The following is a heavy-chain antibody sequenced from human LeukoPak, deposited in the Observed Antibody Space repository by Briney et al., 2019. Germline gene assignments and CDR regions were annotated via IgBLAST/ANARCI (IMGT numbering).Heavy chain of an antibody. Sequence: ASVKVSCKSSGYTFISYDITWVRQAPGQGLEWMGWISDSNGNTNYAQKLQGRVTMTTDTSTSTAYMEVRSLRSDDTAVYYCARYPLSYTSNGHYYFDYWGQGTLLTVSS. V-gene: IGHV1-18*01. J-gene: IGHJ4*02. D-gene: IGHD3-16*01. CDR1: GYTFISYD. CDR3: ARYPLSYTSNGHYYFDY. CDR2: ISDSNGNT.